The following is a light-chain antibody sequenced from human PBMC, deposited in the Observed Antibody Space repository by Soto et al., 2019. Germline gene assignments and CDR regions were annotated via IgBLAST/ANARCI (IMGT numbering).Light chain of an antibody. CDR2: DVS. J-gene: IGLJ2*01. V-gene: IGLV2-11*01. CDR1: SSDVGGYDY. CDR3: CSYAGRYILV. Sequence: QSALTQPRSVSGSPGQSVTISCTGTSSDVGGYDYVSWYQQHPGKAPKVIIYDVSKRPSGVPDRFSGSKSGNTASLTISGLQTEDESDYYCCSYAGRYILVFGRGTKLTVL.